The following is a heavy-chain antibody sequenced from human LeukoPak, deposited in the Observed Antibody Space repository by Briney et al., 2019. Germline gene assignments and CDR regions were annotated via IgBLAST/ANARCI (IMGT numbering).Heavy chain of an antibody. V-gene: IGHV3-30-3*01. CDR1: GLSFSTSA. Sequence: GGSLRLSCAASGLSFSTSAMHWVRQAPGKGLEWVVVISYDGGSKYYADSVKGRLTISRDNSKNTLYLQMNSLRAEDSAVYYCARALGGFGEHYFDYWGQGTLVTVSS. CDR2: ISYDGGSK. D-gene: IGHD3-10*01. J-gene: IGHJ4*02. CDR3: ARALGGFGEHYFDY.